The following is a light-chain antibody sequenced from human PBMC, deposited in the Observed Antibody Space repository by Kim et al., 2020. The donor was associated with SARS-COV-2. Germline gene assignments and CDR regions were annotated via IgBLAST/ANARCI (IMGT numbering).Light chain of an antibody. V-gene: IGKV2-28*01. Sequence: PASISCRASQSLIYSNGYNYLDWYVQKPGQSPQLLIYLGSNRASGVPDRFSGSGSGTDFTLRISRVEAEDVGVYYCMQSLQTLLTFGGGTKVDIK. CDR1: QSLIYSNGYNY. CDR2: LGS. CDR3: MQSLQTLLT. J-gene: IGKJ4*01.